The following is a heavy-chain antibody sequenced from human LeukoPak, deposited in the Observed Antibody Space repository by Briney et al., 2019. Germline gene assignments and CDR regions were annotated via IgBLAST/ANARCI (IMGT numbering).Heavy chain of an antibody. D-gene: IGHD3-22*01. Sequence: SETLSLTCTVSGGSMSSYYWSWIRQPAGKGLERIGRIYISGSTNYNPSLKSRVTMSVDTSKNQFSLKLSSVTAADTAVYYCARESSGYLHFDYWGQGTLVTVSS. CDR2: IYISGST. CDR1: GGSMSSYY. J-gene: IGHJ4*02. V-gene: IGHV4-4*07. CDR3: ARESSGYLHFDY.